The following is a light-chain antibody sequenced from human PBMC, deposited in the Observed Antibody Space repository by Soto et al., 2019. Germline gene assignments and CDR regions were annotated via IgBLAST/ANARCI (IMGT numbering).Light chain of an antibody. CDR3: LQHNTYPRT. V-gene: IGKV1-17*01. CDR1: QSISSY. J-gene: IGKJ1*01. CDR2: ATS. Sequence: EIQMTQSPSSLSASVGDRVTITCRASQSISSYLNWYQQKPGKAPKRLIYATSSLQSGVPSRFSGSGSGTEFTLTISSLQPEDFATYYCLQHNTYPRTFGQGTKV.